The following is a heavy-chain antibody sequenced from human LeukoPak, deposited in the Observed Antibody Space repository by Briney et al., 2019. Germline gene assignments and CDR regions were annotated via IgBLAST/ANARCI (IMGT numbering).Heavy chain of an antibody. CDR1: GGSISSGDYY. CDR2: IYYSGST. Sequence: PSQTLSLTCTVSGGSISSGDYYWSWIRQPPGKGLEWIGYIYYSGSTYYNPSLKSRVTISVDTSKNQFSLKLSSVTAADTAVYYCARLIYGSGSYWFDYWGQGTLVTVSS. CDR3: ARLIYGSGSYWFDY. J-gene: IGHJ4*02. D-gene: IGHD3-10*01. V-gene: IGHV4-30-4*01.